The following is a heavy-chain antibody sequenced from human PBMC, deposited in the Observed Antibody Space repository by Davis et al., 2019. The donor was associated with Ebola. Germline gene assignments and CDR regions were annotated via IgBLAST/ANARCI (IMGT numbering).Heavy chain of an antibody. J-gene: IGHJ5*02. CDR2: ISYDGSNK. CDR1: GFTFSSYA. D-gene: IGHD5-24*01. V-gene: IGHV3-30-3*01. CDR3: ARDPFGDGYNYEIWFDP. Sequence: GESLKISCAASGFTFSSYAMHWVRQAPGKGLEWVAVISYDGSNKYYADSVKGRFTISRDNSKNTLYLQMNSLRAEDTAVYYCARDPFGDGYNYEIWFDPWGQGTLVTVSS.